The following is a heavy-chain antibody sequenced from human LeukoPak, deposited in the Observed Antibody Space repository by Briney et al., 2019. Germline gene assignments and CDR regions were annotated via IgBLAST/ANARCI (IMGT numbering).Heavy chain of an antibody. J-gene: IGHJ6*02. D-gene: IGHD6-19*01. Sequence: ASVKVSCKASGYTFTSYGIGWVRQAPGQGLEWMGWISAYNGNTNYAQKLQGRVTMTTDTSTSTAYMELRSLRSDDTAVYYCARDYTPGVAVAGTHYYYGMDVWGQGTTVTVSS. CDR1: GYTFTSYG. V-gene: IGHV1-18*01. CDR2: ISAYNGNT. CDR3: ARDYTPGVAVAGTHYYYGMDV.